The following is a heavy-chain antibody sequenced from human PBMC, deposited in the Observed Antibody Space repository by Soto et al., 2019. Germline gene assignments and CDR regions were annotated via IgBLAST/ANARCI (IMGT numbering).Heavy chain of an antibody. J-gene: IGHJ4*02. CDR2: IRSKADGGTI. Sequence: EVQLVASGGGLVRPGGSLRLSCVASGFTFNNAWMNWVRQAPGKGLEWVGRIRSKADGGTIDYAAPVKDRFTISRDDSKNTLHLQMNSLKPEDTAVYYCTREPDYSNYFEYWGQGTLVTVSS. D-gene: IGHD4-4*01. CDR1: GFTFNNAW. CDR3: TREPDYSNYFEY. V-gene: IGHV3-15*07.